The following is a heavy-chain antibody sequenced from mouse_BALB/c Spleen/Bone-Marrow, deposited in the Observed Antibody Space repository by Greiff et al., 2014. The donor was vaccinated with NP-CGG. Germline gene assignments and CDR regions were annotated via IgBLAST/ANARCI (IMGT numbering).Heavy chain of an antibody. D-gene: IGHD1-1*01. V-gene: IGHV7-3*02. J-gene: IGHJ1*01. CDR3: ARDNNYGANWYFDV. CDR2: IRNKAKGYTT. Sequence: EVKLQESGGGLVQPGGSLRLSCATSGFTFTEYYMSWVRQPPGKALEWLGFIRNKAKGYTTEYSASVKGRFTISRDNSQSIVYLQMNTLRAEDSATYYCARDNNYGANWYFDVWGAGTTVTVSS. CDR1: GFTFTEYY.